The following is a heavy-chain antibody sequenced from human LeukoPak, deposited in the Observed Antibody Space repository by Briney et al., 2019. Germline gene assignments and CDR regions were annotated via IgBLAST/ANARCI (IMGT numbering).Heavy chain of an antibody. CDR2: INHSGST. CDR1: GGSFSGYY. V-gene: IGHV4-34*01. D-gene: IGHD6-19*01. CDR3: ARVKGGSGWTNEPYYFDY. Sequence: SETLSLTCAVYGGSFSGYYWSWIRQPPGKGLEWIGEINHSGSTNYNPSLKSRVTISVDTSKNQFSLKLSSVTAADTAVYYCARVKGGSGWTNEPYYFDYWGQGTLVTVSS. J-gene: IGHJ4*02.